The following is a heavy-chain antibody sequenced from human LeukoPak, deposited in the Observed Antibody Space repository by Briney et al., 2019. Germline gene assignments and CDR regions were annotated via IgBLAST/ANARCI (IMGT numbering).Heavy chain of an antibody. D-gene: IGHD6-19*01. CDR2: IYDGRDT. CDR1: GASTSRRY. CDR3: AQTTGWPGFDL. V-gene: IGHV4-59*08. Sequence: SETLSLTCSASGASTSRRYWSWIRQSPGRTLEWIGHIYDGRDTKYNPSLTSRVTISVDTSRNQFSLSLTSVTAADTAIYYCAQTTGWPGFDLWGPGAPVTVSS. J-gene: IGHJ4*02.